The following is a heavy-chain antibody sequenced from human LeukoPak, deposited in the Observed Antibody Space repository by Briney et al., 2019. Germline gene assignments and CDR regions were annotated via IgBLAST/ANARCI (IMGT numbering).Heavy chain of an antibody. CDR1: EFTFSSYW. CDR3: ARDRGYCTSTDCYGYYYFMDV. Sequence: GGSLRLSCAASEFTFSSYWMNWVRQAPGKGLEWVAIVNQDGSRNYYVDSVKGRFTISRDNAENSLYLQMNSLRAEDTAVYFCARDRGYCTSTDCYGYYYFMDVWAKGTTVTVSS. D-gene: IGHD2-2*01. CDR2: VNQDGSRN. J-gene: IGHJ6*03. V-gene: IGHV3-7*01.